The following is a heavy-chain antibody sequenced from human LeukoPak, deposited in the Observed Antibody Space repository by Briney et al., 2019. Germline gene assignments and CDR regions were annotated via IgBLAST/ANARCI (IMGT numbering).Heavy chain of an antibody. V-gene: IGHV3-11*03. D-gene: IGHD1-26*01. CDR1: GFTFSDYY. CDR3: ARHSGSYRAEDY. Sequence: GGSLRLSCTASGFTFSDYYLTWIRQAPGKGLEWVSYISTSSTYSNYADSVKGRFTISRDNAKNSLYLQMNSLRAEDTALYYCARHSGSYRAEDYWGQGTLVTVSS. CDR2: ISTSSTYS. J-gene: IGHJ4*02.